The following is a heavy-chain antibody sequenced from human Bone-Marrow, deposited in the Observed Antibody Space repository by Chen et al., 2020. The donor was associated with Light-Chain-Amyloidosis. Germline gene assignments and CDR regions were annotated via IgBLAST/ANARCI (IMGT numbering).Heavy chain of an antibody. CDR2: IYHSGST. CDR3: ARDREASDYYDSTYGMDV. V-gene: IGHV4-38-2*01. CDR1: GYSISSGYY. D-gene: IGHD3-22*01. Sequence: TXAVSGYSISSGYYWGWIRQPPGKGLEWIGSIYHSGSTYYNPSLKSRVTISVDTSKNQXXLKLSXXXXXXXAXXXXARDREASDYYDSTYGMDVWGQGTTVTVSS. J-gene: IGHJ6*02.